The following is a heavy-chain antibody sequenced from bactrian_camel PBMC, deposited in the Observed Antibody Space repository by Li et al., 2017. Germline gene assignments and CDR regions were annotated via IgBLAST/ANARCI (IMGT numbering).Heavy chain of an antibody. CDR2: IYLGSGAS. CDR1: GYIDSTYC. J-gene: IGHJ4*01. CDR3: AAHNQLGTVSFCNGAAEWYDY. Sequence: HVQLVESGGGSVRAGGSLRLSCAAAGYIDSTYCMGWFRQAPGKERSYVASIYLGSGASYYADTVKGRFTISRDNDRNTLYLQMNNLKPEDSAVYYCAAHNQLGTVSFCNGAAEWYDYWGQGTQVTVS. V-gene: IGHV3-3*01. D-gene: IGHD5*01.